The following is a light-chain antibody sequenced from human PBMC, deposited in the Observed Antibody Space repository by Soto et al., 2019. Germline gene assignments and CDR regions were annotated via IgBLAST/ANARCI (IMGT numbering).Light chain of an antibody. CDR1: SSDVGTYKY. V-gene: IGLV2-8*01. J-gene: IGLJ1*01. CDR2: EVN. CDR3: SSYAGSNNYV. Sequence: QSVLTQPPSASGSPGQSVTISCTGTSSDVGTYKYVSWYQQHPGKAPRVMIYEVNKRPSGVPDRFSGSKSGNTASLTVSGLQAEDEADYYCSSYAGSNNYVFGTGTKLTVL.